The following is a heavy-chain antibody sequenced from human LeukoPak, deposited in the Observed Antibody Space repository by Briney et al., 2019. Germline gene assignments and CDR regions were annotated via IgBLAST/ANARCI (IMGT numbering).Heavy chain of an antibody. Sequence: GGPLRLSCAASGFTFSSYAMSWVRQAPGKGLEWVSAISSSSSYIYYADSVKGRFTISRDNAKNSLYLQMNSLRAEDTAVYYCARERGTGYCSSTSCPGGAFDIWGQGTMVTVSS. CDR1: GFTFSSYA. J-gene: IGHJ3*02. CDR3: ARERGTGYCSSTSCPGGAFDI. V-gene: IGHV3-21*01. D-gene: IGHD2-2*01. CDR2: ISSSSSYI.